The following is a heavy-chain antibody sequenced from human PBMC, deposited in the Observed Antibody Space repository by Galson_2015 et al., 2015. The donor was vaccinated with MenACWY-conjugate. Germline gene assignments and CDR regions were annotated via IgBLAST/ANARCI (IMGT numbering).Heavy chain of an antibody. CDR2: ISYDGSNK. J-gene: IGHJ6*02. Sequence: SLRLSCAASGFTFSSYGMHWVRQAPGKGLEWVAVISYDGSNKYYADSVKGRFTISRDNSKNTLYLQMNSLRAEDTAVYYCAKDRAGYCTNGVCYDIGYYYGMDVWGQGTTVTVSS. V-gene: IGHV3-30*18. CDR3: AKDRAGYCTNGVCYDIGYYYGMDV. D-gene: IGHD2-8*01. CDR1: GFTFSSYG.